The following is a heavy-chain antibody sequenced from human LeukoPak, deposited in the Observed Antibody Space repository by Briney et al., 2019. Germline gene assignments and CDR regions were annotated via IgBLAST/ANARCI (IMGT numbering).Heavy chain of an antibody. CDR2: ISGSGGST. Sequence: GGSLRLSCAASGFTFSSYAMSWVRQAPGKGLEWVSAISGSGGSTYYADSVKGRFTISRDNSKNTLYLQMNSLRAEDTAVYYCVTFGSGYYYVNYWGQGTLVTVSS. V-gene: IGHV3-23*01. CDR3: VTFGSGYYYVNY. J-gene: IGHJ4*02. CDR1: GFTFSSYA. D-gene: IGHD3-22*01.